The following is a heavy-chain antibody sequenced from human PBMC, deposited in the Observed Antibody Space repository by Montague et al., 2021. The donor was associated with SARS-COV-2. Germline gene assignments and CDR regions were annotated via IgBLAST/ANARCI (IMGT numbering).Heavy chain of an antibody. J-gene: IGHJ4*02. D-gene: IGHD5-18*01. CDR1: GGSISNSIYY. V-gene: IGHV4-39*01. Sequence: SETLSLTCTVSGGSISNSIYYWDWIRQPPGKGLEWIGSIYYTENTYYNPSLKSRVTISIDTSKNQFSLKLSSMTAADTAVYYCARPGSGYSYGSGAFDYWGQGTLVTVSS. CDR2: IYYTENT. CDR3: ARPGSGYSYGSGAFDY.